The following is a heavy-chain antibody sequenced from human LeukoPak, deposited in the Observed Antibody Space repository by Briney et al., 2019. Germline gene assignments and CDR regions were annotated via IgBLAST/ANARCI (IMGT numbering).Heavy chain of an antibody. CDR3: ASKPAAHSYWFDP. D-gene: IGHD2-2*01. V-gene: IGHV1-2*02. J-gene: IGHJ5*02. CDR2: INPNSGGT. Sequence: ASVKVSCKASGYTFTGYYMHWVRQAPGQGLEWMGWINPNSGGTNYAQKFQGRVTMTRDTSISTAYMELSRLRSDDTAVYYCASKPAAHSYWFDPWGQGTLVTVSS. CDR1: GYTFTGYY.